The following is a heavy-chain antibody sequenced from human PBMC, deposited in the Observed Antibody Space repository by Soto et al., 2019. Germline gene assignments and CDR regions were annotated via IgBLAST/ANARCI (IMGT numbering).Heavy chain of an antibody. D-gene: IGHD3-3*01. CDR1: GFTFSSYA. J-gene: IGHJ4*02. CDR2: ISGSGGST. Sequence: EVQLLESGGGLVQPGGSLRLSCAASGFTFSSYAMSWVRQAPGKGLEWVSAISGSGGSTYYADSVKGRFTISRDNSKNTLYLQMNSLRAEDTAVYYCAKSLGDSNYDFWSGYYNGDYFDYWGQGTLVTVSS. V-gene: IGHV3-23*01. CDR3: AKSLGDSNYDFWSGYYNGDYFDY.